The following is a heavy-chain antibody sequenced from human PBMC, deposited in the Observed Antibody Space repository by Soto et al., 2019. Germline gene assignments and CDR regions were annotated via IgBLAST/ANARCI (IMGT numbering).Heavy chain of an antibody. Sequence: QVQLVQSGAEVKKPGSSVKVSCKASGGTFSSYAISWVRQAPGQGLEWMGGIIPIFGTANYAQKFQGRVTITADESTSRAYMELSSLRSEDTAVYYCAGRAAGGYDSSGYYGGCAYWGQGTLVTVSS. CDR2: IIPIFGTA. CDR1: GGTFSSYA. CDR3: AGRAAGGYDSSGYYGGCAY. V-gene: IGHV1-69*01. D-gene: IGHD3-22*01. J-gene: IGHJ4*02.